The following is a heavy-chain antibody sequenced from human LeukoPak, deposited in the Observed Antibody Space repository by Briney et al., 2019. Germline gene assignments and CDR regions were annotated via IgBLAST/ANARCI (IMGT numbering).Heavy chain of an antibody. CDR2: ISAYNGNT. Sequence: ASVKVSCKASGYTFTAYSMHWVRQAPGQGLEWMGWISAYNGNTNYAQKLQGRVTMTTDTSTSTAYMELRSLRSDDTAVYYCATPLDYYTDVWGKGTTVTVSS. CDR1: GYTFTAYS. V-gene: IGHV1-18*04. CDR3: ATPLDYYTDV. J-gene: IGHJ6*03.